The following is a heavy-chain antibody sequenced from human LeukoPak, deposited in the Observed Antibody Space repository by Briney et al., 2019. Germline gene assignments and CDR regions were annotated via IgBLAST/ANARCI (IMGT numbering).Heavy chain of an antibody. Sequence: SQTLSLTCAVSGGSISSGGYSWSWIRQPPGKGLEWIGYIYHTGSTYYNPSLKSRVTISVDRSKNQFSLKLSSVTAADTAVYYCARSYCSGGSCYSGWFDPWGQGTLVTVSS. D-gene: IGHD2-15*01. CDR3: ARSYCSGGSCYSGWFDP. J-gene: IGHJ5*02. CDR1: GGSISSGGYS. CDR2: IYHTGST. V-gene: IGHV4-30-2*02.